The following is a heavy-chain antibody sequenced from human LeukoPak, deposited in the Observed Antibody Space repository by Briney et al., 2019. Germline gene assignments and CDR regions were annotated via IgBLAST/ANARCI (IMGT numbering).Heavy chain of an antibody. J-gene: IGHJ6*02. CDR1: GLIFSTYS. D-gene: IGHD3-16*01. V-gene: IGHV3-21*01. CDR2: ISYGSSYK. Sequence: GGSLRLSCVVSGLIFSTYSFDWVRQAPGKGLEWVSSISYGSSYKYYTDSVRGRFTISRDDAKNTLFLQMNSLRVEDTAVYYCARITLQGPYGMDVWGQGTTVTVSS. CDR3: ARITLQGPYGMDV.